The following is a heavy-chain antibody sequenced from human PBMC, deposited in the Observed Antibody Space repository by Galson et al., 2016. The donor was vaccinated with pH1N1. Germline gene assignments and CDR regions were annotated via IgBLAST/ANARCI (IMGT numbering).Heavy chain of an antibody. D-gene: IGHD3-10*02. V-gene: IGHV3-7*01. CDR2: TNQDRSET. J-gene: IGHJ6*04. CDR3: AKDSLYRCSASYFHSEWCNAMDV. CDR1: GFIFSRFR. Sequence: SLKLSCAASGFIFSRFRMSWVRQAPGKGLEWVGSTNQDRSETYYVESVTGRFTISRDNAKNSLFLQMSSLRVEDTAVYYCAKDSLYRCSASYFHSEWCNAMDVWGKGTTVTVSS.